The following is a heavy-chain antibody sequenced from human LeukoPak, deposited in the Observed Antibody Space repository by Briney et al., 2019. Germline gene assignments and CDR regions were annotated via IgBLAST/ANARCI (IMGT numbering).Heavy chain of an antibody. CDR1: GGSISSYY. CDR2: IYYSGST. Sequence: SGTLSLTCTVSGGSISSYYWSWIRQPPGKGLEWIGYIYYSGSTNYNPSLKSRVTISVDTSKNQFSLKLSSVTAADTAVYYCARASEMATIRFDYWGQGTLVTVSS. V-gene: IGHV4-59*08. CDR3: ARASEMATIRFDY. D-gene: IGHD5-24*01. J-gene: IGHJ4*02.